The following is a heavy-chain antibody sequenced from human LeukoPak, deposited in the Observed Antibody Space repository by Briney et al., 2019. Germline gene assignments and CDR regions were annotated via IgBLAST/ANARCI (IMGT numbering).Heavy chain of an antibody. CDR1: GGSISSSSYY. J-gene: IGHJ4*02. Sequence: SETLSLTCTVSGGSISSSSYYWGWIRQPPGKGLEWIGSIYYSGSTYYNPSLKSRVTISVDTSKNQFSLKLSSVTAADTAVYYCARHRRYSYVDYWGQGTLVTVSS. CDR2: IYYSGST. D-gene: IGHD5-18*01. V-gene: IGHV4-39*01. CDR3: ARHRRYSYVDY.